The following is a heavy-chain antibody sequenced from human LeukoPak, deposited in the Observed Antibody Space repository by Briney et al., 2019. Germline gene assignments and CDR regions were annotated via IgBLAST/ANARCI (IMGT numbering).Heavy chain of an antibody. J-gene: IGHJ4*02. V-gene: IGHV3-66*01. CDR2: IYGSTSA. CDR3: ARLNFGDDY. CDR1: GFTVSSNY. Sequence: GGSLRLSCAASGFTVSSNYINWVRQAPGKGLEWVSLIYGSTSADYADSVKGRFTIPRDTSMNTVYLQMNSLRAEDTAVYYCARLNFGDDYWGQGTLVTVSS. D-gene: IGHD4-17*01.